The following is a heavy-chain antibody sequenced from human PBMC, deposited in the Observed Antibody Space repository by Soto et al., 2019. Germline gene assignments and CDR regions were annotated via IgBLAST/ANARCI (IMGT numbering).Heavy chain of an antibody. Sequence: PSETLSLTCAVSGGSMSSSNWWSWVRQPPGKGLEWIGEINHSGSTNYNPSLKSRVTISVDTSKNQFSLKLSSVTAADTAVYYCARGLDYDILTGYYSPFDYWGQGTLVTVSS. CDR3: ARGLDYDILTGYYSPFDY. CDR1: GGSMSSSNW. CDR2: INHSGST. J-gene: IGHJ4*02. D-gene: IGHD3-9*01. V-gene: IGHV4-4*02.